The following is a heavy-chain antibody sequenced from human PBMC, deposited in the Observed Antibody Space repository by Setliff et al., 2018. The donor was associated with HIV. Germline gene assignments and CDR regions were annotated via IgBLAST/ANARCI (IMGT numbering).Heavy chain of an antibody. J-gene: IGHJ4*02. CDR2: IYHGVST. CDR3: ARAADYHDSSGYWAPPRYFDY. D-gene: IGHD3-22*01. V-gene: IGHV4-4*02. Sequence: SETLSLTCAVSSGSISSSNWWSWVRQPPGKELEWIGEIYHGVSTNYNPSLKSRVTISVDKSKKQFSLKLSSVSAADTAVYYCARAADYHDSSGYWAPPRYFDYWGQGTLVTVSS. CDR1: SGSISSSNW.